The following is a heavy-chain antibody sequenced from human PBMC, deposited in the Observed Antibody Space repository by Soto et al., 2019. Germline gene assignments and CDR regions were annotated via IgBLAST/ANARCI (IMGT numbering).Heavy chain of an antibody. CDR2: VYPDDSDT. Sequence: GESLKISCKGSGYSFTSYWIGWVRQMPGKGLEWMGIVYPDDSDTRYSPSFQGQVTISADKSISTAYLQWNSLKASDTAMYYCATQTVTGWMGTFDHWGQGTLVTVSS. V-gene: IGHV5-51*01. CDR1: GYSFTSYW. J-gene: IGHJ4*02. CDR3: ATQTVTGWMGTFDH. D-gene: IGHD6-19*01.